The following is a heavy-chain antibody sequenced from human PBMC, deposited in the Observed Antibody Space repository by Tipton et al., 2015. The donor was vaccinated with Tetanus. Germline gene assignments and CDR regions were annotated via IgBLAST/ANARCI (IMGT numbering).Heavy chain of an antibody. CDR1: GDSMTRYY. CDR2: VFHSGST. J-gene: IGHJ6*02. V-gene: IGHV4-59*01. Sequence: TLSLTCTVSGDSMTRYYWSWIRQPPGKGLEWIGYVFHSGSTKYNPSLKSRVTISVDTSKNQFSLRLRSVTAADTAVYYCARDSNFYSYSYKGMDVWGQGTTVTVSS. CDR3: ARDSNFYSYSYKGMDV. D-gene: IGHD4-11*01.